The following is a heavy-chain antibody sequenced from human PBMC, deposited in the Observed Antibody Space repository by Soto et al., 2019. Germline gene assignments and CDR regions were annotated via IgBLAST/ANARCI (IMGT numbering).Heavy chain of an antibody. V-gene: IGHV4-59*01. J-gene: IGHJ4*02. D-gene: IGHD5-12*01. CDR3: AGGDSGYDPPDY. CDR2: IYYSGCT. Sequence: PSETLSLTSTVSGGSISSYYWSWIRQPPGKGREWIGYIYYSGCTNYNPSLKSRVNISVDTSKNQFSLKLSSVTAADTAVYYCAGGDSGYDPPDYWGQGALVTVSS. CDR1: GGSISSYY.